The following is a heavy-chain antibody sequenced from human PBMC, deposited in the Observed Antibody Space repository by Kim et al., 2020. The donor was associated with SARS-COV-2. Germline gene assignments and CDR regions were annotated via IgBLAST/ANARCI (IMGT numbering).Heavy chain of an antibody. D-gene: IGHD2-21*02. CDR2: IYHSGNT. Sequence: SETLSLTCSVSGGSFSSYHWTWIRQPPGKGLEWIGYIYHSGNTNYNPSLRSRITISLDTSRAQFSLKLNSVTAADTAIYYCARCVTGAGFGGLGGWVDP. J-gene: IGHJ5*02. CDR3: ARCVTGAGFGGLGGWVDP. CDR1: GGSFSSYH. V-gene: IGHV4-59*08.